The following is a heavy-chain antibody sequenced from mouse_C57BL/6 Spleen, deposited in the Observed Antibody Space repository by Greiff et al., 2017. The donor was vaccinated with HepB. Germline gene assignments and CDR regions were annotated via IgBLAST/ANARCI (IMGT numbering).Heavy chain of an antibody. CDR3: TFYGSSYPAWFAY. D-gene: IGHD1-1*01. Sequence: VQLKESGAELVRPGASVKLSCTASGFNIKDDYMHWVKQRPEQGLEWIGWIDPENGDTEYASKFKGKATITADTSSNTAYLQLSSLTSEDTAVYCGTFYGSSYPAWFAYWGQGTLVTVSA. V-gene: IGHV14-4*01. CDR1: GFNIKDDY. J-gene: IGHJ3*01. CDR2: IDPENGDT.